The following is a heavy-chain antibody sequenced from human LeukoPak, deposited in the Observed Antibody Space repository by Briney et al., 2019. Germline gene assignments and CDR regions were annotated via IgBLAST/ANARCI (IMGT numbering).Heavy chain of an antibody. CDR1: SGSISSYW. V-gene: IGHV4-4*07. J-gene: IGHJ3*02. D-gene: IGHD2-2*01. CDR2: IYTSGTT. CDR3: AKTCSGTTCSYAFDI. Sequence: SETLSLTCTVSSGSISSYWWSWLRQPAGKGLEWIGLIYTSGTTIYNPSLKSRVTISVDTSSNQFSLKLSSVTAADTAVYYCAKTCSGTTCSYAFDIWGQGTMVTVSS.